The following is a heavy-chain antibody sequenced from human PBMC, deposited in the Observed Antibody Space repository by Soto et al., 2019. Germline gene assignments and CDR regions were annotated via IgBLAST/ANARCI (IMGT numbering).Heavy chain of an antibody. Sequence: EVRLLESGGGLIQPGGSLRLSCAASGFTFSSYVMSSVRQAPGTGLEWVSGISGSGTNTYYADSVKGRFTISRDNSKNTLYLQMTSLRAEDTAEYYCAKDNSPYSGYNSFDYWGEGTLVTVSS. CDR2: ISGSGTNT. CDR3: AKDNSPYSGYNSFDY. J-gene: IGHJ4*02. V-gene: IGHV3-23*01. D-gene: IGHD5-12*01. CDR1: GFTFSSYV.